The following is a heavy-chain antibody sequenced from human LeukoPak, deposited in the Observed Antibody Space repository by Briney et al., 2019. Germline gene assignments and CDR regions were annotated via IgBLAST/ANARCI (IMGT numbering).Heavy chain of an antibody. CDR2: IIPILGIA. V-gene: IGHV1-69*04. CDR1: GGTFSSYA. J-gene: IGHJ3*02. Sequence: SVKVSCKASGGTFSSYASSWVRQAPGQGLEWMGRIIPILGIANYAQKFQGRVTITTDESTSTASMELSSLKSEDTAVYYCARDPLPPDAFDIWGQGTMVTVSS. CDR3: ARDPLPPDAFDI.